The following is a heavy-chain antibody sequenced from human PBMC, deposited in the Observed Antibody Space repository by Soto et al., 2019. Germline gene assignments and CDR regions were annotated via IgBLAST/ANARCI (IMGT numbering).Heavy chain of an antibody. V-gene: IGHV1-18*01. CDR2: ISAYNGNT. J-gene: IGHJ4*02. CDR1: GYTFTSYG. CDR3: ARGRHY. Sequence: GASVKLSCKASGYTFTSYGISWVRQAPGQGLEWMGWISAYNGNTNYAQKFQGRVTMTRNTSISTAYMELSSLRSEDTAVYYCARGRHYWGQGTLVTVSS.